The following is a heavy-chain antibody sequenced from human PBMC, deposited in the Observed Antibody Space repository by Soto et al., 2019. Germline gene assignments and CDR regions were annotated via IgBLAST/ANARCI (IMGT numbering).Heavy chain of an antibody. CDR1: GYTFTSYG. V-gene: IGHV1-18*01. CDR3: ARVGEYGSGSYSSNLLYYYYYMDV. J-gene: IGHJ6*03. CDR2: ISAYNGNT. Sequence: ASVRVSCKASGYTFTSYGISWVRQAPGQGLEWMGWISAYNGNTNYAQKLQGRVTMTTDTSTSTAYMELRSLRSDDTAVYYCARVGEYGSGSYSSNLLYYYYYMDVWGKGTTVTV. D-gene: IGHD3-10*01.